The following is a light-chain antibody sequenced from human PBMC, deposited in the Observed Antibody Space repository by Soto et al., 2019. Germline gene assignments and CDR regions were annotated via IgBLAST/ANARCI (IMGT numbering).Light chain of an antibody. V-gene: IGLV4-69*01. CDR2: LNSDGSH. CDR3: QTWGTGILV. Sequence: QPVLTQSPSASASLGASVKLTCTLSSGHSTYAIAWHQQQPEKGPRYLMKLNSDGSHSKGDGIPDRFSGSSSGAERYLTISRLQSEDEADYHCQTWGTGILVFGGGTKLTVL. CDR1: SGHSTYA. J-gene: IGLJ2*01.